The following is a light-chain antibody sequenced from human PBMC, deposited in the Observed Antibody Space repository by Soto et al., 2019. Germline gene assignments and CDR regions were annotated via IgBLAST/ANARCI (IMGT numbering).Light chain of an antibody. V-gene: IGKV3-11*01. J-gene: IGKJ2*03. CDR1: QSLSTL. CDR3: QQRGNWLGYS. Sequence: EIVLTQSPATLSLSPGERATLSCRASQSLSTLLAWYQQKPGQAPRLLIYDASNRATGIPARFSGSGSGTDFPLTISSLQPEDFAVYYCQQRGNWLGYSFGRGTKLEI. CDR2: DAS.